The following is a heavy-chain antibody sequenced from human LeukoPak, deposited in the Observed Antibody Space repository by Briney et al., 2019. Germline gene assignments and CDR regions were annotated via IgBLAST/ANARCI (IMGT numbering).Heavy chain of an antibody. CDR3: ARDGGQGSGWSTIDY. D-gene: IGHD6-19*01. V-gene: IGHV4-61*03. CDR1: GGSVSSGSYF. J-gene: IGHJ4*02. Sequence: SETLSLTCTVSGGSVSSGSYFWSWIRQPPGKGLEWIGYIFYNGETSYNPSLTSRLTLSIDASKNHFSLKLTSVTAADTGVYYCARDGGQGSGWSTIDYWGQGTLVTVSS. CDR2: IFYNGET.